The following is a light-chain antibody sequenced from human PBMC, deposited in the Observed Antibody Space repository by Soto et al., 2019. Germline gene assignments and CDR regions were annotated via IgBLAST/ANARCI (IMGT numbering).Light chain of an antibody. CDR3: QSYDSSNRV. V-gene: IGLV6-57*04. Sequence: NFMLTQPHSVSESPGKTVTISCTRSSGSIASNYVQWYQQRPGSAPTTVIHEDNQRPSGVPDRFSGSIDSSSNSVSLTISGLKYEDEADYCCQSYDSSNRVFGGGTKVTVL. CDR1: SGSIASNY. CDR2: EDN. J-gene: IGLJ3*02.